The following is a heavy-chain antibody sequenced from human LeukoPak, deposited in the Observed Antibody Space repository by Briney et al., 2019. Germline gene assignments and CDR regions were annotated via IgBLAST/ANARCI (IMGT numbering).Heavy chain of an antibody. J-gene: IGHJ4*02. CDR1: GYTFTTYA. CDR2: ISAYNGNT. V-gene: IGHV1-18*01. D-gene: IGHD3-9*01. Sequence: GASVKVSCRASGYTFTTYAISWMRQAPGQGPEWMGWISAYNGNTNYAQKFQGRVIMTTDTSTSTAYMELRSLRSDDTAVYYCARDRPSKILLTGSDFDYWGQGTLVTVSS. CDR3: ARDRPSKILLTGSDFDY.